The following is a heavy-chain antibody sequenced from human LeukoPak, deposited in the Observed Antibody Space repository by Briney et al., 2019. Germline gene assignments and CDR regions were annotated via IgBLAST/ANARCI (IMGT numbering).Heavy chain of an antibody. CDR1: GYTFTSYG. CDR3: AREGLGELTLDC. Sequence: ASVKVSCKASGYTFTSYGITWVRQAPGQGLEWMGWISTDNGDTNYAQKLQGRVTMTTDTSTSTAYMELRSLRSDDTAVYYCAREGLGELTLDCWGQGTLVTVSS. V-gene: IGHV1-18*01. D-gene: IGHD3-16*01. J-gene: IGHJ4*02. CDR2: ISTDNGDT.